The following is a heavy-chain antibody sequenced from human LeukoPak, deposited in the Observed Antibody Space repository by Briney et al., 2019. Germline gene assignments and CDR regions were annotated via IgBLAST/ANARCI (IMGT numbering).Heavy chain of an antibody. V-gene: IGHV1-8*01. CDR1: GYTFTSYD. J-gene: IGHJ4*02. CDR3: AKRSRYFDWLLDY. CDR2: MNPNSGNT. D-gene: IGHD3-9*01. Sequence: GASVNVSCKASGYTFTSYDINWVRQATGQGLEWMGWMNPNSGNTGYAQKFQGRVTMTRNTSISTAYMELSSLRSEDTAVYYCAKRSRYFDWLLDYWGQGTLVTVSS.